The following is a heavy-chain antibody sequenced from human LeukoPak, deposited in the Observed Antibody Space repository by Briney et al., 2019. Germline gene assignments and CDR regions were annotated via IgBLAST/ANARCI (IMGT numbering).Heavy chain of an antibody. D-gene: IGHD3-3*01. CDR3: AREGYYSPLDY. J-gene: IGHJ4*02. V-gene: IGHV4-34*01. CDR2: INHSGST. Sequence: PSETLSLTCAVYGGSFSGYYWSWIRQPPGKGLEWIGEINHSGSTNYNPSLKSRVTISIDTSKNQFSLKLSSVTAADTAVYYCAREGYYSPLDYWGQGTLVTVSS. CDR1: GGSFSGYY.